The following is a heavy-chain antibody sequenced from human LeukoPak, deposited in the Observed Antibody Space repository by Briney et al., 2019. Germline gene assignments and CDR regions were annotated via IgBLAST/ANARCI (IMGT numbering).Heavy chain of an antibody. V-gene: IGHV4-38-2*01. D-gene: IGHD2-15*01. J-gene: IGHJ4*02. CDR3: ARMVVVVAAYYFDY. Sequence: SETLSLTCAVSGYSISSGYYWGWIRQPPGKGLAWIGSIYHSGSTYYNPSLKSRVTISVDTSKNQFSLKLSSVTAADTAVYYCARMVVVVAAYYFDYWGQGTLVTVSS. CDR2: IYHSGST. CDR1: GYSISSGYY.